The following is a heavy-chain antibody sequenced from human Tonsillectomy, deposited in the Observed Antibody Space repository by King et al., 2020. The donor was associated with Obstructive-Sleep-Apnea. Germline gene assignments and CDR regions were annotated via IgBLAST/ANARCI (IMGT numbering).Heavy chain of an antibody. Sequence: QLQESGPGLVKPSETLSLTCTVSGYSISSGYYWGWIRQPPGKGLEWIGSIYHSGSTYYNPSLKSRVTISVDTSKNQFSLKLSSVTAADTAVYYCATRGGLDDFWSDYDFDYWGQGTLVTVSS. V-gene: IGHV4-38-2*02. CDR2: IYHSGST. CDR1: GYSISSGYY. D-gene: IGHD3-3*01. J-gene: IGHJ4*02. CDR3: ATRGGLDDFWSDYDFDY.